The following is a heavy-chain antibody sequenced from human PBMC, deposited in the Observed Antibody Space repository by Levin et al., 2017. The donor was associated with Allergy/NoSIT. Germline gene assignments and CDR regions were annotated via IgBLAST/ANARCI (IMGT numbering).Heavy chain of an antibody. V-gene: IGHV1-2*02. CDR2: ISPHGGGT. D-gene: IGHD2-15*01. CDR3: TRGLGYCSGGSCYFWFDP. CDR1: EYTLTGYY. Sequence: ASVKVSCKTSEYTLTGYYLHWVRQAPGQGLEWLGWISPHGGGTNYAQKFKGRVNMTRDMSINTAYMELNRLRFDDTAVYYCTRGLGYCSGGSCYFWFDPWGQGTLVTVS. J-gene: IGHJ5*02.